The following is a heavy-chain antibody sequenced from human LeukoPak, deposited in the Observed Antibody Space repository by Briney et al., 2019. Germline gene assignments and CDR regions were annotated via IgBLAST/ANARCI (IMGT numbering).Heavy chain of an antibody. CDR3: ARASGYADFDH. J-gene: IGHJ4*02. CDR2: ISYDGSNK. D-gene: IGHD5-12*01. CDR1: GFTFSSYA. V-gene: IGHV3-30-3*01. Sequence: GGSLRLSCAASGFTFSSYAMHWVRQAPGKGLEWVAVISYDGSNKYYADSVKGRFTISRDNSKNTLYLQMNSLRAEDTAVYYCARASGYADFDHWGQGTLVTVSS.